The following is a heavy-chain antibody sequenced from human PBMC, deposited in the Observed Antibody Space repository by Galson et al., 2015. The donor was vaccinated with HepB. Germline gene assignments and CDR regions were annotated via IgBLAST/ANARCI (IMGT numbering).Heavy chain of an antibody. J-gene: IGHJ4*02. Sequence: SLRLSCAASGFTFSSYATHWVRQAPGKGLEWVAIISHDVGDKYYTNSVKGRFTISRDNSKSTLYLQMNSLRPEDTAMYYCAKVGIPARWGAFGYWGQGAQVTVSS. CDR3: AKVGIPARWGAFGY. CDR1: GFTFSSYA. D-gene: IGHD2-2*01. CDR2: ISHDVGDK. V-gene: IGHV3-30-3*01.